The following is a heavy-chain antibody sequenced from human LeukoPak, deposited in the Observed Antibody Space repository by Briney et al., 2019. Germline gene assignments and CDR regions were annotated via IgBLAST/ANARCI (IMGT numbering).Heavy chain of an antibody. Sequence: ASVKVSCKASGYTFTSYDINWVRQATGQGLEWMGWMNPNSGNTGYARKFQGRVTMTRNTSISTAYMELSSLRSEDTAVYYCARAALPYYYGSGGYYEPSDYWGQGTLVTVSS. D-gene: IGHD3-10*01. CDR1: GYTFTSYD. CDR2: MNPNSGNT. CDR3: ARAALPYYYGSGGYYEPSDY. J-gene: IGHJ4*02. V-gene: IGHV1-8*01.